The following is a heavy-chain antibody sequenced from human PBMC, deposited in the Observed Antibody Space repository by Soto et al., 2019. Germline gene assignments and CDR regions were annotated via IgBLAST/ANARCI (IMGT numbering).Heavy chain of an antibody. CDR2: SHHGGGS. Sequence: PSETLSLTCTVSASSITDASYWGWIRQPPGKGLEWIGSSHHGGGSYYNPSLKSRATISVDPSKNQLSLKLTSVAAADAAVYYCARVLSLGSSWYFDLWGQGTQVTVSS. V-gene: IGHV4-38-2*02. J-gene: IGHJ4*02. CDR3: ARVLSLGSSWYFDL. D-gene: IGHD6-13*01. CDR1: ASSITDASY.